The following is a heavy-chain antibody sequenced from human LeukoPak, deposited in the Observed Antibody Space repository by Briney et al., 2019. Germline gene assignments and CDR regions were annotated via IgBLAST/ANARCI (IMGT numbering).Heavy chain of an antibody. Sequence: GRSLRLSCAASGFTFSSYWMHWVRQVPGKGPVWVARINTGGSSTTYADSVKGRFTISRDNAKNMLYLQMDSLRDEDTGVYYRARSNQADDYWGQGTLVTVSS. CDR1: GFTFSSYW. V-gene: IGHV3-74*01. CDR3: ARSNQADDY. D-gene: IGHD1-14*01. CDR2: INTGGSST. J-gene: IGHJ4*02.